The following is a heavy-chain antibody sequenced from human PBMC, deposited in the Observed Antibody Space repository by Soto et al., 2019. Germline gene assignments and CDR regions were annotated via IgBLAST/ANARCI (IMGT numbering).Heavy chain of an antibody. CDR1: GGSFSGYY. CDR2: INHSGST. J-gene: IGHJ4*02. D-gene: IGHD5-12*01. CDR3: ARVLVATNWWLDY. Sequence: PSETLSLTCAVYGGSFSGYYWSWIRQPPGKGLEWIGEINHSGSTNYNPSLKSRVTISVDTSKNQFSLKLSSVTAADTAVYYCARVLVATNWWLDYWGQGTLVTVSS. V-gene: IGHV4-34*01.